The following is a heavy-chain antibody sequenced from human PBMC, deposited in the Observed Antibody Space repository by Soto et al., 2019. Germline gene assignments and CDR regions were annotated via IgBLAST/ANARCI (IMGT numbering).Heavy chain of an antibody. Sequence: PGGSLRLSCAASGFTLSSYEMNWVRQAPGQGPEWTSYISSSGITIHYADSVKGRFTISRDNAKNSMYLQMSSLRADDTAVDDCARDEWSTLYPYHGMDVWCQGITVTVSS. CDR1: GFTLSSYE. CDR3: ARDEWSTLYPYHGMDV. CDR2: ISSSGITI. V-gene: IGHV3-48*03. D-gene: IGHD3-3*01. J-gene: IGHJ6*02.